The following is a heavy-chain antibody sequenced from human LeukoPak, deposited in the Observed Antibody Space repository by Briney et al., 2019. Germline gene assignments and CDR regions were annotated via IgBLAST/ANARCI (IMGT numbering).Heavy chain of an antibody. J-gene: IGHJ3*02. V-gene: IGHV4-34*01. CDR1: GGSFSGYY. CDR2: INHSGST. Sequence: SETLSLTCAVYGGSFSGYYWSWIRQPPGKGLEWIGEINHSGSTNYNPSLKSRVTISVDTSKNQFSLKLSSVTAADTAVYYCARTGWFEAAFDIWGQGTMVTVSS. CDR3: ARTGWFEAAFDI. D-gene: IGHD2-15*01.